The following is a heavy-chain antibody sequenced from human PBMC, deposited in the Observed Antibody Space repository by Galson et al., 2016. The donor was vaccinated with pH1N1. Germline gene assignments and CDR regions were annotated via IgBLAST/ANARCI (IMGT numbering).Heavy chain of an antibody. CDR3: ARDGHSVVLTGLLAY. V-gene: IGHV3-30*04. D-gene: IGHD2-21*02. J-gene: IGHJ4*02. CDR2: ASYDGTNK. CDR1: GFTFRNYA. Sequence: PRLSCAASGFTFRNYAIHWVRQAPGKGLEWVAVASYDGTNKYYADSVKGRFTISRDNAKNTLSLQMNSLRPDDTAVYFCARDGHSVVLTGLLAYWGQGTLVTVSS.